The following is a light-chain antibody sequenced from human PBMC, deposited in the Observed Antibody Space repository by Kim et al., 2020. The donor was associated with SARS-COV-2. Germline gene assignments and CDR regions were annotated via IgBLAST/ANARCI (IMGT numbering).Light chain of an antibody. J-gene: IGKJ4*01. V-gene: IGKV3-11*01. Sequence: SLSPGERATLSCRASQSVSSYLAWYQQKPGQAPRLLIYDASNRATGIPARFSGSGSGTDFTLTISSLEPEDFAVYYCQQRSNWPPLFGGGTKLEIK. CDR3: QQRSNWPPL. CDR1: QSVSSY. CDR2: DAS.